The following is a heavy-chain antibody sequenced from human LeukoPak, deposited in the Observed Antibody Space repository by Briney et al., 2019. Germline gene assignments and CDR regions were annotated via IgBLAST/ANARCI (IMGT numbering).Heavy chain of an antibody. CDR3: ARGPIAAAAP. CDR1: GGSFSGYY. D-gene: IGHD6-13*01. V-gene: IGHV4-34*01. J-gene: IGHJ5*02. CDR2: INHSGST. Sequence: PSETLSLTCALYGGSFSGYYWSWIRQPPGKGLEWIGEINHSGSTNYNPSLKSRVTISVDTSKNQFSLKLSSVTAADTAVYYCARGPIAAAAPWGQGTLVTVSS.